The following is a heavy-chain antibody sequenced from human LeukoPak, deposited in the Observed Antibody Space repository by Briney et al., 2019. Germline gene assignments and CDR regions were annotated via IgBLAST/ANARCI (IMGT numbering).Heavy chain of an antibody. V-gene: IGHV1-2*06. CDR2: IDPYSGGT. J-gene: IGHJ4*02. Sequence: SVKVSCKASGYSFTGYYLHWLRQAPGQGLEWMGRIDPYSGGTNYAPKFQGRVSMTRDTSMSTAHMELNSLTSDDTAVYFCTKAGSGSWYSFDYWGQGTLVSVSS. D-gene: IGHD6-13*01. CDR1: GYSFTGYY. CDR3: TKAGSGSWYSFDY.